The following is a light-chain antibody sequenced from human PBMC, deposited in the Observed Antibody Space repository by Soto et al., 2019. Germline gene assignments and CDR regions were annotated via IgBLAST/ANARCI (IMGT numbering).Light chain of an antibody. CDR3: AAWHDSLNGPV. V-gene: IGLV1-44*01. Sequence: QSVLTQPPSASGTPGQRVTISCSGSSSNIGGNPVNWYQQLPGTAPKLLIYNNNQRPSGVPDRFSGSKSGTSASLAISGLQSEDEDDYYCAAWHDSLNGPVFGGGTK. CDR1: SSNIGGNP. CDR2: NNN. J-gene: IGLJ3*02.